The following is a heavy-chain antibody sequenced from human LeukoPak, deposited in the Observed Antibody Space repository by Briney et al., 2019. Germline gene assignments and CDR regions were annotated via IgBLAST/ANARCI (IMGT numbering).Heavy chain of an antibody. Sequence: GGSLRLSCAASGFTFSSYGMHWVRQAPGKGLEWVALIWYDGSKRYYADSVKGRFTISRDNSKNTLYLQMNSLRPEDTAMYYCAKAFLGPGWYGSVRGGDFQHWGQGTLVTVSS. CDR1: GFTFSSYG. CDR3: AKAFLGPGWYGSVRGGDFQH. J-gene: IGHJ1*01. CDR2: IWYDGSKR. V-gene: IGHV3-30*02. D-gene: IGHD6-19*01.